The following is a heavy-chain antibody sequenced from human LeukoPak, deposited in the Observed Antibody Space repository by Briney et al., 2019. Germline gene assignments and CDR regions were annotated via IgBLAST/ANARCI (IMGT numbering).Heavy chain of an antibody. CDR3: ARAIGSSTSLDAFDI. V-gene: IGHV4-59*01. D-gene: IGHD2-2*01. CDR1: GGSISSYY. J-gene: IGHJ3*02. Sequence: SETLSLTCTVSGGSISSYYWSWIRQPPGKGLEWIGYIYYSGSTNYNPSLKSRVTISVDTSKNQFSLKLSSVTAADTAVYYCARAIGSSTSLDAFDIWGQGTMVTVSS. CDR2: IYYSGST.